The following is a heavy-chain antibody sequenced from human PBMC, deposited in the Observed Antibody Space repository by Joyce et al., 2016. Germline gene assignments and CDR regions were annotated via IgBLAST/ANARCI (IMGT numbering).Heavy chain of an antibody. CDR2: LSYSGST. CDR3: ARGVGSTSSNLDY. Sequence: GPGLVKPSETLSLTCTVSGYSISNNYWSWIRQPPGKRLVWIGFLSYSGSTNYNPSLKSRVTITVDTSKNQLSLKVRSVTAADTAVYYCARGVGSTSSNLDYWGQGTLVTVSS. J-gene: IGHJ4*02. CDR1: GYSISNNY. V-gene: IGHV4-59*01. D-gene: IGHD6-6*01.